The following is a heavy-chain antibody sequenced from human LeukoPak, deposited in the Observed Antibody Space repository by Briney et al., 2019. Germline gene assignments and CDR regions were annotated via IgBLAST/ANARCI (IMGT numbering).Heavy chain of an antibody. D-gene: IGHD2-2*01. CDR3: VRHPYLLLWLSWFDP. Sequence: SETLSLTCSVSGRSISSSSYQWGWIRQPPGKGLEWIGSIFYSGSTYYNPSLKSRVTVSVDTSKKQFSLKLSSVTAADTAVYYCVRHPYLLLWLSWFDPWGQGTLVTVSS. J-gene: IGHJ5*02. V-gene: IGHV4-39*01. CDR1: GRSISSSSYQ. CDR2: IFYSGST.